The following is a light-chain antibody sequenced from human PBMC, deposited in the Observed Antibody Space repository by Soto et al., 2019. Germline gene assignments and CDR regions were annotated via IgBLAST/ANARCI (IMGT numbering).Light chain of an antibody. CDR2: AAS. CDR1: QSISGY. V-gene: IGKV1-39*01. CDR3: QQSDIAPD. J-gene: IGKJ3*01. Sequence: DIQMTQSPSSLSASVGDRVTITCRASQSISGYLNWYQQKPGKAPKLLIYAASSLQSGVPSRFSGSGSGTHFTLTISSLQPEDFATYYCQQSDIAPDFGPGTKVDF.